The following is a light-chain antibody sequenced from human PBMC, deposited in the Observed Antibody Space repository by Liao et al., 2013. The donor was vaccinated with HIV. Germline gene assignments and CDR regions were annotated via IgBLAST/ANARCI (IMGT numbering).Light chain of an antibody. Sequence: SYELTQPASVSVSPGQTVTISCSGDNLGDKYASWYQQRPGQSPVLVIYQDNKRPSGIPERFSGSNSGNTATLTISGSQAIDEADYYCQTWDSSTYVFGTGTKVTVL. V-gene: IGLV3-1*01. CDR3: QTWDSSTYV. J-gene: IGLJ1*01. CDR2: QDN. CDR1: NLGDKY.